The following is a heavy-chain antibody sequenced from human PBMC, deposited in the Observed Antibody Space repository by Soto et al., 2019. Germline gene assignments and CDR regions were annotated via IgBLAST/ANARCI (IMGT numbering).Heavy chain of an antibody. V-gene: IGHV3-48*01. CDR3: ARQRERIVEIGSFAP. CDR1: GFTFSSYS. D-gene: IGHD1-26*01. CDR2: ISSSSSTI. Sequence: EVQLVESGGGLVQPGGSLRLSCAASGFTFSSYSMNWVRQAPGKGLEWVSYISSSSSTIYYEDSVKGRFTITGANAKSSLTLQMTSRRAQDTAVYSCARQRERIVEIGSFAPSGQGILVTVSP. J-gene: IGHJ5*02.